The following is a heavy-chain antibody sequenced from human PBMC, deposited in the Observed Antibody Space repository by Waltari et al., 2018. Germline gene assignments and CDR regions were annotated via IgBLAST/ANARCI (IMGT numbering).Heavy chain of an antibody. V-gene: IGHV3-21*01. J-gene: IGHJ4*02. CDR1: GFTFSSYS. CDR2: ISSSSSYI. CDR3: TKGPVLSASGTK. Sequence: EVQLVESGGGLVKPGGSLRLSCAASGFTFSSYSMNWVRQAPGKGLEWVSSISSSSSYIYYADSVKGRFTISRDNAKSSLYLQMNSLRVEDTAVYFCTKGPVLSASGTKWGQGTLVTVSS. D-gene: IGHD2-8*01.